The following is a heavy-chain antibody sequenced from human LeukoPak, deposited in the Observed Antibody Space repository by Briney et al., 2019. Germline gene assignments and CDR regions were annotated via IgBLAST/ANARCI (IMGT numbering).Heavy chain of an antibody. CDR2: IYTSGST. D-gene: IGHD1-1*01. V-gene: IGHV4-4*07. Sequence: PSETLSLTCTVSGGSISSYYWSWIRQPAGKGPEWIGRIYTSGSTNYNPSLKSRVTMSVDTSKNQFSLKLRSVTAADTAVYYCAREKAYNWNDALHAFDIWGQGTMDTVSS. CDR3: AREKAYNWNDALHAFDI. J-gene: IGHJ3*02. CDR1: GGSISSYY.